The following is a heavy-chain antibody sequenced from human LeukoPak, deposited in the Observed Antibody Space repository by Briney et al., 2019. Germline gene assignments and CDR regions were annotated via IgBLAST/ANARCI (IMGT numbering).Heavy chain of an antibody. CDR2: FDAEDGET. D-gene: IGHD2-2*01. CDR1: VYTPSELS. V-gene: IGHV1-24*01. J-gene: IGHJ4*02. CDR3: ATYQLLTLHSFDY. Sequence: GASVKVSCKVSVYTPSELSVHWGRGAPGKRSEWWGGFDAEDGETIYAQKFQGRVTMTEDPSTDTAYMELSSLRSEDTAVYYCATYQLLTLHSFDYWGQGTLVTVSS.